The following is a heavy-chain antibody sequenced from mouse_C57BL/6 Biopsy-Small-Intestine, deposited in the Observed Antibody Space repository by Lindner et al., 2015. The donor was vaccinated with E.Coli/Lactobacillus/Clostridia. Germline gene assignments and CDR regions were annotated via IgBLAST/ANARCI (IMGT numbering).Heavy chain of an antibody. CDR2: SYPIFGTT. CDR3: ASKSVRPVIGYGLGV. D-gene: IGHD1-1*02. V-gene: IGHV1-81*01. CDR1: GGTFSNYA. J-gene: IGHJ1*01. Sequence: SVKVSCKASGGTFSNYAITWLRQAPGQGLSGWERSYPIFGTTNYAQKFQGRITIVADKSTSTASLGLASLRSDDTAVYYCASKSVRPVIGYGLGVWGQGTTVAVFS.